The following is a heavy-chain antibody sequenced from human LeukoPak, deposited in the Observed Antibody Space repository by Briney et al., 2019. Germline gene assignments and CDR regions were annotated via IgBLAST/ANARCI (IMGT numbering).Heavy chain of an antibody. CDR3: ARDPGSIIAVAGTRGFGY. CDR2: INPNSGGT. CDR1: GYTLTGYY. Sequence: ASVKVSCKASGYTLTGYYMHWVRQAPGQGLEWMGWINPNSGGTNYAQKFQGRVTMTRDTSISTAYMELSRLRSDDTAVYYCARDPGSIIAVAGTRGFGYWGQGTLVTVSS. J-gene: IGHJ4*02. V-gene: IGHV1-2*02. D-gene: IGHD6-19*01.